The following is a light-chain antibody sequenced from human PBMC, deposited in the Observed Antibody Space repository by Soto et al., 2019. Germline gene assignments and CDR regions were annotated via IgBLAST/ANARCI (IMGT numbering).Light chain of an antibody. CDR1: SDDIGTYNY. Sequence: QSALTQPPSASGSPGQTVTISCTGTSDDIGTYNYVSWYQQHAGSVHSLIIFEVDKRPSGVPTRFSGSKSGNTASLTISGLRAEDEADYYCSSFVHQNNLIFGGGTKVTVL. V-gene: IGLV2-8*01. CDR3: SSFVHQNNLI. J-gene: IGLJ2*01. CDR2: EVD.